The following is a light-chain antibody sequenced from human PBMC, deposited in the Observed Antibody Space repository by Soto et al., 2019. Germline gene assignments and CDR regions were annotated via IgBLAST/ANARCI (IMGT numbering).Light chain of an antibody. CDR2: KAS. Sequence: EIHMTDSPSTLPASVLYRGTITCLASQTISSWLAWYHQKPGKAPKLLIYKASTLKSGVPSRFSGSGSGTEFTLTISSLQPDDFATYYCQQYNTYSTFGQGTRLEIK. V-gene: IGKV1-5*03. CDR3: QQYNTYST. J-gene: IGKJ5*01. CDR1: QTISSW.